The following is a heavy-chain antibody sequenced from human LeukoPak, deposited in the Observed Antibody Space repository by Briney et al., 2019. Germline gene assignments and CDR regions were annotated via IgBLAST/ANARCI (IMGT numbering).Heavy chain of an antibody. CDR3: VKDVSSNWYSFAQ. V-gene: IGHV3-20*04. D-gene: IGHD6-13*01. CDR2: INWAGSNT. CDR1: ITDYG. Sequence: SGGPLRLSCAGIITDYGMSWVRHVPGKGLEWGAGINWAGSNTHYAESVRGGFTISRDFAENYLYLQMQSLRDEDTAFYYCVKDVSSNWYSFAQWGQGTMVTVSS. J-gene: IGHJ4*02.